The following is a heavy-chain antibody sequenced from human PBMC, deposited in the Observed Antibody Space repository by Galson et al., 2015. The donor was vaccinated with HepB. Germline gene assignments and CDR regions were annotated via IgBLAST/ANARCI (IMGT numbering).Heavy chain of an antibody. J-gene: IGHJ2*01. V-gene: IGHV3-48*02. CDR2: ISSSSSTI. Sequence: SLRLSCAASGFTFSSYSMNWVRQAPGKGLEWVSYISSSSSTIYYADSVKGRFTISRDNAKNSLYLQMNSLRDEDTAVYYCARATDIVVVPAAPRWYFDPWGRGTLVTVSS. D-gene: IGHD2-2*01. CDR3: ARATDIVVVPAAPRWYFDP. CDR1: GFTFSSYS.